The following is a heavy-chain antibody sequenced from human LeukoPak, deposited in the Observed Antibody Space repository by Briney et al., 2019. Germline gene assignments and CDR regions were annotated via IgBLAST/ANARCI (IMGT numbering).Heavy chain of an antibody. CDR3: ASQSTDYYDSSGYYYVKSYWFDP. CDR2: ISAYNGNA. Sequence: ASVKVSCKASGYTFTSYGISWVRQAPGQGLEWMGWISAYNGNADYAQKFQGRVTMTTDTSTNTAYMELSSLRSEDTAVYYCASQSTDYYDSSGYYYVKSYWFDPWGQGTLVTVSS. D-gene: IGHD3-22*01. V-gene: IGHV1-18*01. CDR1: GYTFTSYG. J-gene: IGHJ5*02.